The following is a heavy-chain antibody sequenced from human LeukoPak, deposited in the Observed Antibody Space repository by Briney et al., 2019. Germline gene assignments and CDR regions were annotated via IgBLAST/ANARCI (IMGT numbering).Heavy chain of an antibody. D-gene: IGHD4-17*01. CDR2: IWFDGSNK. J-gene: IGHJ3*02. CDR1: GFSFSTYG. Sequence: GGSLRLSCEASGFSFSTYGMHWVRQAPGKGLEWVALIWFDGSNKHYADSVKGRFTISRDNAKNSLYLQMNSLRAEDTAVYYCARWDYGDYGHDAFDIWGQGTMVTASS. V-gene: IGHV3-33*01. CDR3: ARWDYGDYGHDAFDI.